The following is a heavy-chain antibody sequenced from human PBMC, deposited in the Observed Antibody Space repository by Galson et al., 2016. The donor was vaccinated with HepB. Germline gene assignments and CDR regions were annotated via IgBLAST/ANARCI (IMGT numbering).Heavy chain of an antibody. V-gene: IGHV4-39*01. CDR2: VYSGGNP. D-gene: IGHD2/OR15-2a*01. J-gene: IGHJ4*02. CDR1: GDSLSTSTYY. CDR3: ARHKRSVYEFDF. Sequence: SETLSLTCTISGDSLSTSTYYWAWIRQTPGKGLGYIGTVYSGGNPYYNPSLESRVTISVDTSKNQFSLNLGSVTAADTAVYFCARHKRSVYEFDFWGQGTVVTVSS.